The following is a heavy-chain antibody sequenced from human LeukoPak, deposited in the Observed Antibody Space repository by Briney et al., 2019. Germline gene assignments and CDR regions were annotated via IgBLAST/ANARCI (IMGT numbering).Heavy chain of an antibody. Sequence: GGSLRLSCVASGFTFSKYTMSWVRQAPGKGLEWVSSISSSSSYIYYADSVKGRFTISRDNAKNSLYLQMNSLRAEDTAVYYCARNRDRSYYYDSSGYSYFDYWGQGTLVTVSS. CDR2: ISSSSSYI. CDR1: GFTFSKYT. D-gene: IGHD3-22*01. J-gene: IGHJ4*02. V-gene: IGHV3-21*01. CDR3: ARNRDRSYYYDSSGYSYFDY.